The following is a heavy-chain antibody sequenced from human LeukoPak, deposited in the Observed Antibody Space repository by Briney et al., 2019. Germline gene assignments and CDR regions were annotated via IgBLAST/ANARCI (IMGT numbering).Heavy chain of an antibody. D-gene: IGHD2-15*01. CDR1: GYTFNNYG. Sequence: ASVKVSCKASGYTFNNYGVSWVRQAPGQGLEWMGWITTYNGKTNYAQKFQGRVTMTTDTSTSTAYMELRSLRSDDTAVYYCARVYCSATTCQNPLSQYYYYMDVWGKGTTVTVSS. CDR3: ARVYCSATTCQNPLSQYYYYMDV. CDR2: ITTYNGKT. V-gene: IGHV1-18*01. J-gene: IGHJ6*03.